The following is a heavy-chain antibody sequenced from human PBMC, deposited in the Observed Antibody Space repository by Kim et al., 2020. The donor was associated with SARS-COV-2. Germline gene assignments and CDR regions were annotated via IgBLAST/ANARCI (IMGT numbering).Heavy chain of an antibody. CDR3: TRQGPSDYYDSSGYLDY. Sequence: VKGRFTISRDDSKNTAYLQMNSLKTEDTAVYYCTRQGPSDYYDSSGYLDYWGQGTLVTVSS. V-gene: IGHV3-73*01. J-gene: IGHJ4*02. D-gene: IGHD3-22*01.